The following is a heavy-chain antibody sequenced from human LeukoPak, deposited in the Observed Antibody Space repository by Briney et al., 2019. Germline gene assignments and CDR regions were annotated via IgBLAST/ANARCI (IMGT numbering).Heavy chain of an antibody. D-gene: IGHD6-13*01. V-gene: IGHV3-53*01. CDR1: GFTVSSKY. CDR3: ASSSWYRTFDY. J-gene: IGHJ4*02. CDR2: IFSGNNA. Sequence: GGSLRLSCAASGFTVSSKYMGWARQAPGKGLEWVSIIFSGNNAYYVDSVKGRFTISRDNSKNTVYLQMNSLRAEDTAVYYCASSSWYRTFDYWGQGTLVTVSS.